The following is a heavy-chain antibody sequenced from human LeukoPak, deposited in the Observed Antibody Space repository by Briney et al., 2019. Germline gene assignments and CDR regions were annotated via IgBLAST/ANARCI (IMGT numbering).Heavy chain of an antibody. J-gene: IGHJ4*02. V-gene: IGHV3-30*02. CDR2: IRYDGSNK. CDR1: GFSFSSYG. CDR3: ASPYDSSGYYYGYGY. D-gene: IGHD3-22*01. Sequence: QPGGSLRLSCAASGFSFSSYGMHWVRQAPGKGLEWVAFIRYDGSNKYYADSVKGRFTISRDNSKDTLYLQMNSLRAGDTAVYYCASPYDSSGYYYGYGYWGQGTLVTVSS.